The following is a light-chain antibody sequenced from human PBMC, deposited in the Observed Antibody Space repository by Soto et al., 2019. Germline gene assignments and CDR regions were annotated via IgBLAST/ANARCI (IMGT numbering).Light chain of an antibody. Sequence: PVLTQPPSASGTPGQRVTISCSGSSSNIGSKTVNWYQQLPGTAPKLLMYNNNQRPSGVPDRFSGSKSGTSASLAISGPQSEDEADYYCAAWDDSLNGVVFGGGTKVTVL. CDR2: NNN. V-gene: IGLV1-44*01. CDR1: SSNIGSKT. J-gene: IGLJ2*01. CDR3: AAWDDSLNGVV.